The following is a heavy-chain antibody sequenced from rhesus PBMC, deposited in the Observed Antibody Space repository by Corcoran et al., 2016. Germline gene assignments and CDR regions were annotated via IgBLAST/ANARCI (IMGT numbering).Heavy chain of an antibody. D-gene: IGHD6-37*01. CDR2: IFGSGGST. CDR1: GASISSNY. J-gene: IGHJ4*01. CDR3: TSGGWSPYYFDY. V-gene: IGHV4S2*01. Sequence: QVQLQESGPGLVKPSETLPLTCAVAGASISSNYWSWIRPAPGKGLEWIGRIFGSGGSTDYNPSLKSRVTISIDTSKNQFSLKLSSVTAADTAVYYCTSGGWSPYYFDYWGQGVLVTVSS.